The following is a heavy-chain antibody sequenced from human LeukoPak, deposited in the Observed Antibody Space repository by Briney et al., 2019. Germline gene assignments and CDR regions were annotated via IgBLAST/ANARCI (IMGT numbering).Heavy chain of an antibody. CDR3: AKAFDSSGTDAFDI. D-gene: IGHD3-22*01. V-gene: IGHV3-23*01. Sequence: GGSLRLSCAASGFTVSSNYMTWVRQAPGKGLEWVSAISGSGGSTYYADSVKGRFTISRDNSKNTLYLQMNSLRAEDTAVYYCAKAFDSSGTDAFDIWGQGTMVTVSS. J-gene: IGHJ3*02. CDR2: ISGSGGST. CDR1: GFTVSSNY.